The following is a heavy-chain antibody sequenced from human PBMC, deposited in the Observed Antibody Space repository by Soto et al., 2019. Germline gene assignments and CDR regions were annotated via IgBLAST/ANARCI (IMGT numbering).Heavy chain of an antibody. D-gene: IGHD3-10*01. Sequence: TLYLTCPVSGDSTSRNVYFWTWIRQHPGKGLEWIGYIYNSGSSYYNPSLKSRVIISVDTSKNHFSLNLTAVTAADTAVYYCARGTMLRGPGYYYAMDVWGQGTTVTVSS. CDR1: GDSTSRNVYF. J-gene: IGHJ6*02. CDR3: ARGTMLRGPGYYYAMDV. V-gene: IGHV4-31*03. CDR2: IYNSGSS.